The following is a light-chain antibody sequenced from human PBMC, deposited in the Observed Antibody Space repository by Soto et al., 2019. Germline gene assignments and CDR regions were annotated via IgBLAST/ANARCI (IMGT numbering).Light chain of an antibody. Sequence: EIVLTQSPATLSLSPGERATLSCRASQSVSSYLAWYQQKPGQAPRLLIYDASNRATGIPARFSGSGSGTDFTLTISSLEPEDFAMYYCHQYGSSPPVTLGQGTRLEIK. CDR2: DAS. J-gene: IGKJ5*01. V-gene: IGKV3-11*01. CDR3: HQYGSSPPVT. CDR1: QSVSSY.